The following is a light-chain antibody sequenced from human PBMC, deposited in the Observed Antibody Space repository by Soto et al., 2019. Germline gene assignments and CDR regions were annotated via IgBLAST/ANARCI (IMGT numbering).Light chain of an antibody. J-gene: IGLJ1*01. V-gene: IGLV1-44*01. CDR1: RSNIGSNT. CDR2: SNN. Sequence: QSVLTQPPSASGTPGQRVTISCSGSRSNIGSNTVHWYQQLPGTAPKLLIYSNNQRPPGVPDRFSGSKSGTSASLAISGLQSEDEADYYCAAWDDRLNGYVFATGTKVTVL. CDR3: AAWDDRLNGYV.